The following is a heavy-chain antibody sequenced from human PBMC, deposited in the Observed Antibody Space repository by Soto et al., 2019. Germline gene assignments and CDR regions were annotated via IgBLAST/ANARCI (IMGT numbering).Heavy chain of an antibody. Sequence: LSLTCTVSGGSISSGDYYWSWIRQPPGKGLEWIGYIYYSGSTYYNPSLKSRVTISVDTSKNQFSLKLSSVTAADTAVYYCARKYDFWSGYYTDDHYFDYWGQGTLVTVSS. D-gene: IGHD3-3*01. CDR3: ARKYDFWSGYYTDDHYFDY. J-gene: IGHJ4*02. CDR1: GGSISSGDYY. V-gene: IGHV4-30-4*01. CDR2: IYYSGST.